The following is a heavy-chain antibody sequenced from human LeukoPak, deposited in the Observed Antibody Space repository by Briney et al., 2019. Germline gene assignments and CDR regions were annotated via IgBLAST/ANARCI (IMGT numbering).Heavy chain of an antibody. Sequence: KSGGSLRLXCATSGFSFSGAWLSWVRQAPGKGLEWVGRIKNGGATDHAAPVQGRFTISRDDSKATLYLQMNSLKTEDTAIYYCTTVTHFYLGGQGTLVTVSA. J-gene: IGHJ4*02. D-gene: IGHD2-15*01. V-gene: IGHV3-15*01. CDR1: GFSFSGAW. CDR2: IKNGGAT. CDR3: TTVTHFYL.